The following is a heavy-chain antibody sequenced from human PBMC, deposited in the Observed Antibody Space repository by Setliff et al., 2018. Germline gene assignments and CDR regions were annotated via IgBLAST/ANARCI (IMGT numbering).Heavy chain of an antibody. Sequence: GASVKVSCKASGYIFTDYFIHWVRQAPGQGLECMGWINPASGTTQFTDKFQGRITVTSDTSISTVYMELGGLRRDDTAIYFCARVLAADTYQDYWGQGTLVTVSS. CDR3: ARVLAADTYQDY. CDR1: GYIFTDYF. D-gene: IGHD2-21*01. J-gene: IGHJ4*02. CDR2: INPASGTT. V-gene: IGHV1-2*02.